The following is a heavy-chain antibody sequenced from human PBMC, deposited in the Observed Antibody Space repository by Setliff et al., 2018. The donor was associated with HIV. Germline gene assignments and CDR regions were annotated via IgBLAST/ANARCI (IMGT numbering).Heavy chain of an antibody. Sequence: SETLSLTCTVSGGSISSSSYYWGWIRQPPGKGLELIGSIYYTGTTYYHPSLESRVTLSVDMSRNQFSLRLTSVTAAGTGVYYCARHSDSSSWPPGGYYHYMDVWGKGTTVTVSS. CDR1: GGSISSSSYY. CDR2: IYYTGTT. V-gene: IGHV4-39*01. J-gene: IGHJ6*03. CDR3: ARHSDSSSWPPGGYYHYMDV. D-gene: IGHD6-13*01.